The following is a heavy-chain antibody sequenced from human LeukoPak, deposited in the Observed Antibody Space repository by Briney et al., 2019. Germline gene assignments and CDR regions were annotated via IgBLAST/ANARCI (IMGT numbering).Heavy chain of an antibody. D-gene: IGHD6-19*01. CDR2: IKQDGSET. CDR1: GFTFSTYW. V-gene: IGHV3-7*04. J-gene: IGHJ1*01. Sequence: GGSLRLSCAASGFTFSTYWMSWVRQAPGKGLEWVANIKQDGSETHYVDSVRDRFTISRDNAKNSMYLQMNSLRAEDTAVYYCARASGWYWDFQHWGQGTLVTVSS. CDR3: ARASGWYWDFQH.